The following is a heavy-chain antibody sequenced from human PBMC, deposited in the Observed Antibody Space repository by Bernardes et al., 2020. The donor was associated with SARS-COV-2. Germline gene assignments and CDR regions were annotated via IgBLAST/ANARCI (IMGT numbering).Heavy chain of an antibody. J-gene: IGHJ5*01. D-gene: IGHD4-17*01. CDR3: ATEDGEWLES. Sequence: GGSLRLSCAGSGFDFSDFWMTWVRQAPGKGLEWVANIKRDGSETYYVDSVKGRFTISRDNAKNLVFLQMNNLRVEDTALYRCATEDGEWLESWGQGTLVTVSS. CDR1: GFDFSDFW. CDR2: IKRDGSET. V-gene: IGHV3-7*01.